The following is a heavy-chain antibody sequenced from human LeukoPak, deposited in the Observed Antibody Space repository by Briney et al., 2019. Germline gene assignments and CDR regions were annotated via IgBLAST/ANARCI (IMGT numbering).Heavy chain of an antibody. CDR2: INPSGGST. CDR1: GYTFTSYY. V-gene: IGHV1-46*01. J-gene: IGHJ5*02. CDR3: ARGGGIAAAGSFNWFDP. D-gene: IGHD6-13*01. Sequence: GASVKVSCKASGYTFTSYYMHWVRQAPGQGLEWMGIINPSGGSTGYAQKFQGRVTMTRDTSTSTVYMELSSLRSEDTAVYYCARGGGIAAAGSFNWFDPWGQGTLVTVSS.